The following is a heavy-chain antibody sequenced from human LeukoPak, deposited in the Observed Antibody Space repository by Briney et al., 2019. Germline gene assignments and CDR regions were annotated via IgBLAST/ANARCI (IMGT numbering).Heavy chain of an antibody. CDR3: ARVKIAAAGPSNFDY. CDR1: GGSFSGYY. V-gene: IGHV4-34*01. D-gene: IGHD6-13*01. Sequence: SETLSLTCAVYGGSFSGYYWSWIRQPPGKGLEWIGEINHSGSTNYNPSLKSRVTISVDTSKNQFSLKLSSVTAADTAVYYCARVKIAAAGPSNFDYWGQGTLVTVSS. J-gene: IGHJ4*02. CDR2: INHSGST.